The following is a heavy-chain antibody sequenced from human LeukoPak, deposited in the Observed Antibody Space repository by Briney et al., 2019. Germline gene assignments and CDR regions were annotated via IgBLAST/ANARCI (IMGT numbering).Heavy chain of an antibody. Sequence: GGCLRLSCAASGFTVSSYYMSWVRQAPGKGLEWVSVIYSGGSAYYADSVQGRFTLSRDNSKNTLYLQMNSLRAEDTAVYYCARGYSYGYGLNYFDYWGQGTLVTVSS. J-gene: IGHJ4*02. D-gene: IGHD5-18*01. CDR2: IYSGGSA. CDR3: ARGYSYGYGLNYFDY. CDR1: GFTVSSYY. V-gene: IGHV3-53*01.